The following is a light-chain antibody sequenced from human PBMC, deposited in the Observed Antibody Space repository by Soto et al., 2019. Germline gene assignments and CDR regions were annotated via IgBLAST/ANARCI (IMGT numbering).Light chain of an antibody. CDR3: MQALQSPRT. Sequence: DVEMTQSPLSLPVTPGEPASISCNSSQRLLHSNGFNYLDWYLQRPGQSPQLLIYLGSNRASGVPDRFSGSGSGTDFTLKISRVEAEDVGVYYCMQALQSPRTFGQGSKLEIK. CDR1: QRLLHSNGFNY. CDR2: LGS. J-gene: IGKJ2*01. V-gene: IGKV2-28*01.